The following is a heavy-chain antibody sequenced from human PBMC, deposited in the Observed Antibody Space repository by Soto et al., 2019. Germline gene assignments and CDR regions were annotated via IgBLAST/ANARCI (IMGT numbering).Heavy chain of an antibody. CDR1: GFTFSKYA. CDR2: ISANGGIT. D-gene: IGHD3-10*01. J-gene: IGHJ2*01. CDR3: AKDKYTDSVRKVWFFVY. Sequence: EVQLLESGGGLVKPGGSLRLSCAASGFTFSKYAMSWVRLAPGKGLEWVSSISANGGITDYADSVKGRFTISRDNFQNILSLQMDSLRGDDTALYFCAKDKYTDSVRKVWFFVYWGRGTLVTVSS. V-gene: IGHV3-23*01.